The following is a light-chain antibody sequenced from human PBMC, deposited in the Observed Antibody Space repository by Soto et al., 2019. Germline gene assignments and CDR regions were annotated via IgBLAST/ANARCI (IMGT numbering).Light chain of an antibody. Sequence: EILSTQSPATLSVSPGARGTFSCRASQSVSSNLAWYQQKPGQAPRHLIYGASSRATGIPDRFSGSGSGTDFTLTISRLEPEDFAVYYCQQYGSSPRITFGQGTRLEI. J-gene: IGKJ5*01. CDR1: QSVSSN. CDR2: GAS. V-gene: IGKV3-20*01. CDR3: QQYGSSPRIT.